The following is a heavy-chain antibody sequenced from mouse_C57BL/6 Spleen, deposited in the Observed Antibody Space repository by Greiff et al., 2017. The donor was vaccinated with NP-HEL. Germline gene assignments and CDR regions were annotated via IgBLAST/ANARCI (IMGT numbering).Heavy chain of an antibody. CDR1: GYAFTNYV. CDR2: ITTGSGGT. D-gene: IGHD2-13*01. J-gene: IGHJ4*01. V-gene: IGHV1-54*01. CDR3: ARSDFDFYAMDF. Sequence: VQLQQSGAELVRPGTSVKVSFKASGYAFTNYVIDWIRQRPGQGLEWIGVITTGSGGTVFSEKFKGKVTLTAEKSSSTAYVQLRSLTSEDSAVYFCARSDFDFYAMDFWGQGTSVTVSS.